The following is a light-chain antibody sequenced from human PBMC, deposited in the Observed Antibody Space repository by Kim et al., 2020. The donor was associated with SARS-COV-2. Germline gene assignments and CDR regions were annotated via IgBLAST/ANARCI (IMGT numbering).Light chain of an antibody. CDR1: SSNIGGNT. V-gene: IGLV1-44*01. Sequence: QSVLTQPPSASGTPGQRVTISCSGSSSNIGGNTVNWYQQLPGTAPKLLIYKNNQRPSGVPDRFSGSKSGTSASLAISGLQSEDEADYYCAAWEDSLVGRVFGGGTKLTVL. CDR3: AAWEDSLVGRV. J-gene: IGLJ3*02. CDR2: KNN.